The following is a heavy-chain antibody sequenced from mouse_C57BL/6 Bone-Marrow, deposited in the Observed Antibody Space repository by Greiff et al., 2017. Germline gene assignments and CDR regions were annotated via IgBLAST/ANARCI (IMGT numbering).Heavy chain of an antibody. J-gene: IGHJ4*01. V-gene: IGHV5-4*01. CDR3: AREGLYYGSLMDD. CDR2: ISDGGSYT. Sequence: EVKVEESGGGLVKPGGSLKLSCAASGFTFSSYAMSWVRQTPEKRLEWVATISDGGSYTYYPDNVKGRFTISRDNAKNNLYLQMSHLKSEDTAMYYCAREGLYYGSLMDDWGQGTSVTVSS. D-gene: IGHD1-1*01. CDR1: GFTFSSYA.